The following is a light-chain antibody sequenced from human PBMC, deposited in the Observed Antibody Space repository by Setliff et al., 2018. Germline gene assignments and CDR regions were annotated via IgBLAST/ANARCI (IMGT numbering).Light chain of an antibody. CDR3: AAWDDSLNGFVV. J-gene: IGLJ2*01. CDR1: SSNIGSNT. Sequence: QSVLTQPPSASGTPGQRVTISCSGSSSNIGSNTVNWYQQVPGAAPKLLIYRNNQRPSEVPDRFSGSKSGTSASLAISGLQAEDEADYHCAAWDDSLNGFVVFGGGTQLTVL. CDR2: RNN. V-gene: IGLV1-44*01.